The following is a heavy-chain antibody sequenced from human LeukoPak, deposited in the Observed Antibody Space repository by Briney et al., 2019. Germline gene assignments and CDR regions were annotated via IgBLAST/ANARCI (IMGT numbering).Heavy chain of an antibody. Sequence: GASVKVSCKASDYTFTSYGISWVRQAPGQGLEWMGIINPSGGSTSYAQKFQGRVTMTRDTSTSTVYMELSSLRSEDTAVYYCASLVAATQYAFDIWGQGTMVTVSS. CDR1: DYTFTSYG. CDR3: ASLVAATQYAFDI. CDR2: INPSGGST. D-gene: IGHD2-15*01. J-gene: IGHJ3*02. V-gene: IGHV1-46*01.